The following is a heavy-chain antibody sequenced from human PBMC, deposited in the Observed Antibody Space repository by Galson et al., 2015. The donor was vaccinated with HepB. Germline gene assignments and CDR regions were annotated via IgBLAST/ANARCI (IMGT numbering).Heavy chain of an antibody. Sequence: SVKVSCKAYGYTFTSYALNWVRQAPGQGLEWMGWINTNTGNPTPAPGFPGRFVFSLATSVRTAYLQISSLKAEDTAVYYCARTLIWSGYLTNYYYYYMDVWGKGTTVTVSS. V-gene: IGHV7-4-1*02. CDR1: GYTFTSYA. CDR3: ARTLIWSGYLTNYYYYYMDV. J-gene: IGHJ6*03. CDR2: INTNTGNP. D-gene: IGHD3-3*01.